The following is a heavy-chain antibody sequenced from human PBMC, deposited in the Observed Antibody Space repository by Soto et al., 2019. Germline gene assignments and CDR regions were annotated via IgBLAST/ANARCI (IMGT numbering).Heavy chain of an antibody. CDR2: ISAHNGNT. D-gene: IGHD1-1*01. V-gene: IGHV1-18*01. Sequence: QVHLVQSGAEVKKPGASVKVSCKGSGYTFTSYGITWVRQAPGQGLEWMGWISAHNGNTDYAQKLQGRVTVTRDTSTSTAYMELGSLRSDDTAVYYCERRRYGDYWGQGALVTVSS. CDR3: ERRRYGDY. CDR1: GYTFTSYG. J-gene: IGHJ4*02.